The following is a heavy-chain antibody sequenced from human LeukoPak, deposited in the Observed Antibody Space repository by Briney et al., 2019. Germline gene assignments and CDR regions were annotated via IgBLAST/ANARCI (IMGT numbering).Heavy chain of an antibody. V-gene: IGHV4-39*07. J-gene: IGHJ5*02. CDR1: GGSISNTNYY. CDR2: IYHNGRT. D-gene: IGHD6-13*01. CDR3: ARAASYSSSWYGGFDP. Sequence: SETLSLTCFVSGGSISNTNYYWAWIRQPPGKGLEYIGSIYHNGRTYYNPSLTSRVTMSVDTSKSQFSLKLSSVTAADTAVYYCARAASYSSSWYGGFDPWGQGTLVTVSS.